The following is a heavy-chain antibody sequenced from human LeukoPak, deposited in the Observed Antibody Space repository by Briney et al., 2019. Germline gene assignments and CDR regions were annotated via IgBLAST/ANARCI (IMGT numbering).Heavy chain of an antibody. J-gene: IGHJ6*03. Sequence: GRSLRLSCAASGFTFSSYGMHWVRQAPGKGLEWVAVISYDGSNKYYADSVKGRFTISRDNSKNTLYLQMNSLRAEDTAVYYCAKEPGTEYTYGLHNPPWGPSKTAMGLYCYYYYMDVWGKGTTVTVSS. D-gene: IGHD5-18*01. V-gene: IGHV3-30*18. CDR3: AKEPGTEYTYGLHNPPWGPSKTAMGLYCYYYYMDV. CDR1: GFTFSSYG. CDR2: ISYDGSNK.